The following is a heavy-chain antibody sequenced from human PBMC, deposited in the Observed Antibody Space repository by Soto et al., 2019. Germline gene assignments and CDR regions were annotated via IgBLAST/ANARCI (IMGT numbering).Heavy chain of an antibody. CDR1: GGSFSGYY. J-gene: IGHJ5*02. CDR2: INHSGST. CDR3: ARGRRVRGVILTNWFDP. V-gene: IGHV4-34*01. Sequence: QVQLQQWGAGLLKPSETLSLTCAVYGGSFSGYYWSWIRQPPGKGLEWIGEINHSGSTNYNPSLKSRVTISVDTSKNQLSLKPSSVTAADTAVYYCARGRRVRGVILTNWFDPWGQGTLVTVSS. D-gene: IGHD3-10*01.